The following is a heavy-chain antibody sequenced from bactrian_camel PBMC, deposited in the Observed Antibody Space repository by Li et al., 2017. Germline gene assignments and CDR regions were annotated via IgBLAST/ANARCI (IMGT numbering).Heavy chain of an antibody. CDR3: AIVWRSCSGGVPAPQAFDI. D-gene: IGHD2*01. V-gene: IGHV3-2*01. CDR2: IYTGDGTT. J-gene: IGHJ4*01. Sequence: HVQLVESGGGSVQGGGSLRLSCVASFVSYEEYCMAWFRQAPGKGMEWVSSIYTGDGTTYFADSVKGRFTISRDNTKNMLYLQMNSLKPEDTAMYYCAIVWRSCSGGVPAPQAFDIWGQGTQVTVS. CDR1: FVSYEEYC.